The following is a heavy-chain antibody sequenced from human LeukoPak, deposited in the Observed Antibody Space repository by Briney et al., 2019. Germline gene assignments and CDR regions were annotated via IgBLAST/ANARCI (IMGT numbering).Heavy chain of an antibody. V-gene: IGHV3-30-3*01. CDR1: EFTFSTYA. J-gene: IGHJ4*02. D-gene: IGHD3-22*01. CDR2: ISYDGSHK. Sequence: GGSLRLSCAASEFTFSTYAMNWVRQAPGKGLEWVAVISYDGSHKYYADSVKGRFTISRDNSKNTLYLQMNSLRAEDTAVYYCARGRRLDYNNLSGYYPFDYWGQGTMVTVSS. CDR3: ARGRRLDYNNLSGYYPFDY.